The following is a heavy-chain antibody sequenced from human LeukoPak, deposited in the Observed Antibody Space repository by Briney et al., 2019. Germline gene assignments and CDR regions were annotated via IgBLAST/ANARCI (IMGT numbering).Heavy chain of an antibody. CDR1: GYTFTSYG. J-gene: IGHJ5*02. CDR3: ASSRDLAAASWFDP. D-gene: IGHD6-13*01. CDR2: ISAYNGNT. Sequence: ASVKVSCKASGYTFTSYGISWVRQAPGQGLEWMGWISAYNGNTNYAQKFQGRVTMTRDTSISTAYMELSRLRSDDTAVYYCASSRDLAAASWFDPWGQGTLVTVSS. V-gene: IGHV1-18*01.